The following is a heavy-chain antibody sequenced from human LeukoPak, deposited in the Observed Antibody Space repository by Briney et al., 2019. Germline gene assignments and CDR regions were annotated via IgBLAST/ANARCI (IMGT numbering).Heavy chain of an antibody. CDR2: INPSGGST. CDR1: GYTFTSYY. Sequence: ASVKVSCKASGYTFTSYYMHWVRQAPGQGLEWMGIINPSGGSTSYAQKFQGRVTMTRDTSISTAYMELSRLRSDDTAVYYCARFRGGYFDYWGQGTLVTVSS. V-gene: IGHV1-46*01. CDR3: ARFRGGYFDY. D-gene: IGHD3-10*01. J-gene: IGHJ4*02.